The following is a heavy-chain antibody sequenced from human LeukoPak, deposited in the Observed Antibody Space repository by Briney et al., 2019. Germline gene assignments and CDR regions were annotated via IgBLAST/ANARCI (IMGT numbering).Heavy chain of an antibody. D-gene: IGHD2-15*01. CDR2: IKQDGSEK. J-gene: IGHJ1*01. CDR1: GFTFSSYW. CDR3: ATARYCSGGSCYSYEYFQH. Sequence: GSLRLSCAASGFTFSSYWMSWVRQAPGKGLEWVANIKQDGSEKYYVDSVKGRFTISRDNAKDSLYLQMNSLRAEDTAVYYCATARYCSGGSCYSYEYFQHLGQGTLVTVSS. V-gene: IGHV3-7*03.